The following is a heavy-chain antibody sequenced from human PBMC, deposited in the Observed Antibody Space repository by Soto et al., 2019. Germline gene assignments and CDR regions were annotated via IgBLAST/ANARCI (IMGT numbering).Heavy chain of an antibody. Sequence: QVQLVQSGAEVKKPGSSVKVSCKASGGTFSSYAISWVRQAPGQGLEWMGGIIPIFGTANYAQKFQGRVTITADEATSTAYMELSSLRSEDTAVYYCASPHHSSSSSWSTLSPFDYWGQGTLVTVSS. CDR2: IIPIFGTA. J-gene: IGHJ4*02. D-gene: IGHD6-13*01. CDR3: ASPHHSSSSSWSTLSPFDY. V-gene: IGHV1-69*12. CDR1: GGTFSSYA.